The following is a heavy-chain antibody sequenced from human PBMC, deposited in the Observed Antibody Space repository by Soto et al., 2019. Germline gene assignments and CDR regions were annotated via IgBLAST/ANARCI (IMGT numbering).Heavy chain of an antibody. Sequence: EVQLVQSGAEVKKPGESLKISCKGSGYSFTSYWIGWVRQMTGKGLEWMGIIYPGDSDTRYSPSFQGQVTISADKSISTAYLQWSSLKASDTAMYYCARQRGSIAVAASDYFQHWGQGTLVTVSS. CDR3: ARQRGSIAVAASDYFQH. J-gene: IGHJ1*01. D-gene: IGHD6-19*01. CDR2: IYPGDSDT. V-gene: IGHV5-51*01. CDR1: GYSFTSYW.